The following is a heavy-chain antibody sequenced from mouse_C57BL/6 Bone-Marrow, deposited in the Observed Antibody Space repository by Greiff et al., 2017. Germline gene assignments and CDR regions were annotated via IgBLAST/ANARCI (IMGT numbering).Heavy chain of an antibody. CDR3: ARGLLRYWYFDV. V-gene: IGHV14-2*01. CDR1: GFNIKDYY. J-gene: IGHJ1*03. CDR2: IDPEDGET. Sequence: VHVKQSGAELVKPGASVKLSCTASGFNIKDYYMHWVKQRPEQGLEWIGRIDPEDGETKYAPKFQGKATITADTSSNTAYLQLSSLTSEDTAVYYCARGLLRYWYFDVWGTGTTVTVSS. D-gene: IGHD1-1*01.